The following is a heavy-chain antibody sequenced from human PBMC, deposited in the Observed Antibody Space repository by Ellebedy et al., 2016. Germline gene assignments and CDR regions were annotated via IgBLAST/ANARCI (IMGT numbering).Heavy chain of an antibody. D-gene: IGHD6-19*01. CDR3: TRGFSIAVAGNWFDP. CDR2: IHPNSGGT. Sequence: ASVKVSCKASGYTFTGYYIHWVRQAPGQGLEWMGWIHPNSGGTKYAQKFQGRVTMTRDTSISTAYMELSRLKSDDTAMYYCTRGFSIAVAGNWFDPWGQGTLVTVSS. V-gene: IGHV1-2*02. J-gene: IGHJ5*02. CDR1: GYTFTGYY.